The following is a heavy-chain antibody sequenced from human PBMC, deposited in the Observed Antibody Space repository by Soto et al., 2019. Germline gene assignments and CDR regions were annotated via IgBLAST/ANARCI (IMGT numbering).Heavy chain of an antibody. Sequence: GESLKISCAASGFTFSSYAMSWVRQAPGKGLEWVSAISGSGGSTYYADSVKGRFTISRDNSKNTLYLQMNSLRAEDTAVYYCAKQNFWSGATPYYFDYWGQGTLVTVSS. CDR1: GFTFSSYA. D-gene: IGHD3-3*01. J-gene: IGHJ4*02. CDR3: AKQNFWSGATPYYFDY. V-gene: IGHV3-23*01. CDR2: ISGSGGST.